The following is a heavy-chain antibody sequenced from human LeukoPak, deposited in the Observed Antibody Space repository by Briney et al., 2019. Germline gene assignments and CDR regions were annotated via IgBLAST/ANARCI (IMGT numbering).Heavy chain of an antibody. Sequence: PSETLSLTCTVSGGSISSYDWSWFRQPAGKRLEWIGRIYTRGSTNYNPSLKSRVTISVDTSKNQFSLKLSSVTAADTAVYYCARGTYVVAGTGGYYYYYYMDVWGKGTTVTISS. D-gene: IGHD6-19*01. CDR1: GGSISSYD. CDR3: ARGTYVVAGTGGYYYYYYMDV. CDR2: IYTRGST. V-gene: IGHV4-4*07. J-gene: IGHJ6*03.